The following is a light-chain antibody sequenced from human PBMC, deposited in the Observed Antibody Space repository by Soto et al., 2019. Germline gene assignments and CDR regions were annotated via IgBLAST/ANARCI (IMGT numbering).Light chain of an antibody. Sequence: QLVLTQSPSASASLGASVKLTCTLSSGHSNYAIAWHQQQSEKGPRYLMKLNSDGSHSKGDAIPDRFSGSSSGAERYLTISSLQTEDEADYYCQTGGSGIVVFGGGTKLTVL. CDR2: LNSDGSH. CDR3: QTGGSGIVV. V-gene: IGLV4-69*01. J-gene: IGLJ2*01. CDR1: SGHSNYA.